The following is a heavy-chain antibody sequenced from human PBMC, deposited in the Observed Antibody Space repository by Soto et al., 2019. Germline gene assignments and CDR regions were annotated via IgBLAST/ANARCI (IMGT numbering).Heavy chain of an antibody. J-gene: IGHJ3*02. CDR3: AKDSQYDYVWGSYRPNDAFVI. CDR2: ISGSGGST. V-gene: IGHV3-23*01. D-gene: IGHD3-16*02. Sequence: PGGSLRLSCAASGFTFSSYAMSWVRQAPGKGLEWVSAISGSGGSTYYADSVKGRFTISRDNSKNTLYLQMNSLRAEDTAVYYCAKDSQYDYVWGSYRPNDAFVIWGQGTMVTVSS. CDR1: GFTFSSYA.